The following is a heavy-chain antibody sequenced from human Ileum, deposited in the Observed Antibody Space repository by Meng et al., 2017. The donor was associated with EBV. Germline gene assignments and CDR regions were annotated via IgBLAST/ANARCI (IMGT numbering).Heavy chain of an antibody. J-gene: IGHJ5*02. CDR2: IYYSGTT. Sequence: LPVDGSGPALVKPPETLPLTCTLASGPINSNSHHWSWIRQPPGKGLEWIGSIYYSGTTYYNPSLKSRVTVSVDTSKNQFALKLSSVTAADTAVYYCARPIAAAGWFDPWGQGTLVTVSS. D-gene: IGHD6-13*01. CDR3: ARPIAAAGWFDP. CDR1: SGPINSNSHH. V-gene: IGHV4-39*01.